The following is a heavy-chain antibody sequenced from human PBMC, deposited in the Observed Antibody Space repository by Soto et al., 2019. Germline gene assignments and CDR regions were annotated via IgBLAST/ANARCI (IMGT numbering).Heavy chain of an antibody. CDR2: IKSDASTI. V-gene: IGHV3-74*03. Sequence: EVQLVESGGGLVQPGGSLRLSCAASGFTFSSYWMHWVRQVPGNGLVWISRIKSDASTIMYADSVKGRFTISRDNAKNTLYLQVNSLRPEDTAVYYCVRGGSANYYGLFDSWGQGTLVTVSS. J-gene: IGHJ4*02. CDR1: GFTFSSYW. D-gene: IGHD1-26*01. CDR3: VRGGSANYYGLFDS.